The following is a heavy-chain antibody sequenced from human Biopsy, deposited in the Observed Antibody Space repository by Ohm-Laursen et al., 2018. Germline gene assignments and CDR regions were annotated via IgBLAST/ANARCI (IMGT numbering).Heavy chain of an antibody. CDR2: INSVGTI. V-gene: IGHV3-11*01. CDR3: ARSVGIMAAPIDY. D-gene: IGHD3-16*01. Sequence: SLRLSCSASGFIFSDYYMSWIRQAPGKGLEWVSNINSVGTIYYADSVRGRFTISRDNAKNSLYLQMNCLRVEDTAVYYCARSVGIMAAPIDYWGQGTLVTVSS. CDR1: GFIFSDYY. J-gene: IGHJ4*02.